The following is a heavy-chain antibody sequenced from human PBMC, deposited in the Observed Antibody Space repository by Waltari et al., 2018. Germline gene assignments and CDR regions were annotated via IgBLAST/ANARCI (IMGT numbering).Heavy chain of an antibody. D-gene: IGHD3-10*01. Sequence: DVPLVQAGAEVQNPGAPVKISCQDSGFPFTDYYMPRVQQAPGKGLEWMGRVDPEDDETIYAEKFQGRGTITADTSTYTAYMELSIRRAEDTAVDYCATAPRPPDDGDDGTFDYWGQGTLVTVSS. CDR1: GFPFTDYY. CDR3: ATAPRPPDDGDDGTFDY. J-gene: IGHJ4*02. V-gene: IGHV1-69-2*01. CDR2: VDPEDDET.